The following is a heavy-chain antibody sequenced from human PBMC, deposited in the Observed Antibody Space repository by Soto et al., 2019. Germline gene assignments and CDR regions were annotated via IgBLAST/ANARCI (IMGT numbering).Heavy chain of an antibody. CDR2: ISSTTNYI. Sequence: GGSLRLSCAASGFTFTRYSMSWVRQAPGKGLEWVSSISSTTNYIYYGDSMKGRFTISRDNAKNSLYLEMNSLRAEDTAVYYCARESEDLTSNFDYWGQGTLVTVSS. CDR3: ARESEDLTSNFDY. CDR1: GFTFTRYS. V-gene: IGHV3-21*06. J-gene: IGHJ4*02.